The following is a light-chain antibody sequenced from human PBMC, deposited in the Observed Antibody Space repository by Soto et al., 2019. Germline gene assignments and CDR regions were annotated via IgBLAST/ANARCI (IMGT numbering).Light chain of an antibody. J-gene: IGLJ2*01. CDR1: SSDVGGYDY. CDR2: NVN. CDR3: RLYTNPNSVV. V-gene: IGLV2-14*03. Sequence: QSALTQVASVSGSPGQSITISCTGTSSDVGGYDYVSWYQQHPGKAPKLMIYNVNYRPSGVSNRFSGSKSGNTASLTISGLPAEDEAEYYCRLYTNPNSVVFGGGTQVTVL.